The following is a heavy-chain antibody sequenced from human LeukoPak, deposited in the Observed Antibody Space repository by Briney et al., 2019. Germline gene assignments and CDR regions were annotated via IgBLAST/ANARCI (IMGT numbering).Heavy chain of an antibody. CDR2: IYPGDSNT. V-gene: IGHV5-51*01. CDR1: GYRFTNYW. J-gene: IGHJ4*02. CDR3: ARQPNPDFDY. Sequence: GESLKISCKGSGYRFTNYWIGWVRQMPGKGLEWMGIIYPGDSNTIYSPSFQGQVTISADKSISTAHLQWSSLKASDTAMYYCARQPNPDFDYWGQGTLVTVSS.